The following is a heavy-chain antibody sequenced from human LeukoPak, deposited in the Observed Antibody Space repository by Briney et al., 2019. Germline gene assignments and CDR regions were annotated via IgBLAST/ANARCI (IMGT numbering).Heavy chain of an antibody. V-gene: IGHV3-48*01. CDR1: GFTFSSYS. J-gene: IGHJ6*02. D-gene: IGHD6-6*01. CDR3: ARERVAARLSTIYYYGMDV. CDR2: ISSSSGAI. Sequence: PGGSLRLSCAASGFTFSSYSMNWVRQAPGKRLEWVSYISSSSGAIHYADSVKGRFTISRDNAKNSLYLQMNSLRAEDTAVYYCARERVAARLSTIYYYGMDVWGQGTTVTVSS.